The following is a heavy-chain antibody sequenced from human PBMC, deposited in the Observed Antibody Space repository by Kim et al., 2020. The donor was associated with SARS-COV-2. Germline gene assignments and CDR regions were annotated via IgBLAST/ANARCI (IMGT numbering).Heavy chain of an antibody. CDR1: GGSFSGYY. D-gene: IGHD2-2*02. CDR3: ARGIQVPAAIILDPEKYY. V-gene: IGHV4-34*01. J-gene: IGHJ4*01. CDR2: INHSGST. Sequence: SETLSLTCAVYGGSFSGYYWSWIRQPPGKGLEWIGEINHSGSTNYNPSLKSRVTISVDTSNNQFSLKLSSVTAAETAADYCARGIQVPAAIILDPEKYY.